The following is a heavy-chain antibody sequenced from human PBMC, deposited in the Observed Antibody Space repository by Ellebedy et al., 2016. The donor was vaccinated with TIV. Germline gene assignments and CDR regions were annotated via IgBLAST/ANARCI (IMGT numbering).Heavy chain of an antibody. D-gene: IGHD5-18*01. J-gene: IGHJ4*02. CDR2: ISSSSSTI. CDR1: GFTFSSYS. CDR3: ARYTAMVFDY. Sequence: GESLKISCAASGFTFSSYSMNWVRQAPGKGLEWVSYISSSSSTIYYADSVKGRFTISRDNAKNSLYLQMNSLRAEDTAVYYCARYTAMVFDYWGQGTLVTVSS. V-gene: IGHV3-48*04.